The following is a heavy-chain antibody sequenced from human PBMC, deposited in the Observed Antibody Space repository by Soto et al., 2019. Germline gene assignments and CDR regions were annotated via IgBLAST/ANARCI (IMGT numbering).Heavy chain of an antibody. CDR3: AKRGEYCFEY. Sequence: EVQLLESGGGLVQPGGSLRLSCAASGFTFSSYAMSWVRQAPGKGLEWVSTLTDSGGNTFYTDSVKGRFTISRDNSKNTLYLEMKSLGVEDTATYYCAKRGEYCFEYWVQGTLVTVSS. CDR2: LTDSGGNT. V-gene: IGHV3-23*01. D-gene: IGHD3-16*01. CDR1: GFTFSSYA. J-gene: IGHJ4*02.